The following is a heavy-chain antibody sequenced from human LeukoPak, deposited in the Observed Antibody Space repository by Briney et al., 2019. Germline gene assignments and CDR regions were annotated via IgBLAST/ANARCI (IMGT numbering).Heavy chain of an antibody. V-gene: IGHV3-30*03. Sequence: PGRSLRLSCAASGFTFSSYGMHWVRQAPGKGLEWVAVISYDGSNKYYADSVKGRFTISRDNSKNTLYLQMNSLRAEDTAVYYCARDRNGDYALDYWGQGTLVTVSS. D-gene: IGHD4-17*01. CDR1: GFTFSSYG. J-gene: IGHJ4*02. CDR3: ARDRNGDYALDY. CDR2: ISYDGSNK.